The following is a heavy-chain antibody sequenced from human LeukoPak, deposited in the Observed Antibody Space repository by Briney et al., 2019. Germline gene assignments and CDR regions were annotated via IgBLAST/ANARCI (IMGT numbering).Heavy chain of an antibody. CDR1: GYTFTGYY. CDR2: INPNSGGT. J-gene: IGHJ4*02. V-gene: IGHV1-2*02. D-gene: IGHD3-10*01. Sequence: ASVKVSCKASGYTFTGYYMHWVRQAPGQGLEWMGWINPNSGGTNYAQKFQGRVTMTRDTSISTAYMELSRLRSDDTAVYYCARVSTQMVRGESFDYWGQGTMVTVSS. CDR3: ARVSTQMVRGESFDY.